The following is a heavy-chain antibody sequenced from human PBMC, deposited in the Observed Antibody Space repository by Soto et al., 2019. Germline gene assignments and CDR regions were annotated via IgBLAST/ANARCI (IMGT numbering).Heavy chain of an antibody. V-gene: IGHV4-34*02. CDR1: GGSLRGSY. D-gene: IGHD2-21*01. Sequence: QVHLQQWGAGLLKPSETLSLTCVVYGGSLRGSYWSWIRQPPGKALEWLGKVTHSGSTTFNPFLKSRVSVSVDTSDNQFSLKLTSVTAADTAVYYCARGHIPVYGPVPDYFDSWGQGTLVTVSS. J-gene: IGHJ4*02. CDR2: VTHSGST. CDR3: ARGHIPVYGPVPDYFDS.